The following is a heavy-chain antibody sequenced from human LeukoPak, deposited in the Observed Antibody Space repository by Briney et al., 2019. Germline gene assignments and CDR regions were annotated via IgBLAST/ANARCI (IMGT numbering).Heavy chain of an antibody. CDR2: ISYDGSNK. D-gene: IGHD2-2*01. CDR1: GFTFSSYA. J-gene: IGHJ6*04. CDR3: ARDGRSAAIGDYYYGMDV. Sequence: PGGNLRLSCAASGFTFSSYAMHWVRQAPGKGLEWVAVISYDGSNKYYADSVKGRFTISRDNSKNTLYLQMNSLRAEDTAVYYCARDGRSAAIGDYYYGMDVWGKGTTVTVSS. V-gene: IGHV3-30*04.